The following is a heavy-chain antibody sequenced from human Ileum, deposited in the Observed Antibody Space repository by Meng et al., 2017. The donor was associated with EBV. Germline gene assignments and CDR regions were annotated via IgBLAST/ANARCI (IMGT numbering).Heavy chain of an antibody. CDR3: ARVGGSGFDSEFYFDF. V-gene: IGHV4-39*07. D-gene: IGHD5-18*01. Sequence: LQESRHVCVNHSATMSPPCTVSGGSISATEYYWGWIRQPPGKGLEWIGSVYYAGSTFYNPSLRSRVTISVDKSNNQFSLKVSSVTAADTAVYYCARVGGSGFDSEFYFDFWGQGTLVTVSS. CDR2: VYYAGST. J-gene: IGHJ4*02. CDR1: GGSISATEYY.